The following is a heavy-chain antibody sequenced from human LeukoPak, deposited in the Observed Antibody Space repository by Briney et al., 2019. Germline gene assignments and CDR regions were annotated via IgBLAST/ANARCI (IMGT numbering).Heavy chain of an antibody. J-gene: IGHJ4*02. D-gene: IGHD2-15*01. CDR3: VVGGSPGY. Sequence: GGSLRLSCAASGLAFSAYKMHWVRHAPRKGLVWVSRISTDGYTTDYADFVQGRFTASRDNTKNTWSLEMNSLRAEDTAVYYCVVGGSPGYWGQGTLVTVSS. CDR2: ISTDGYTT. V-gene: IGHV3-74*01. CDR1: GLAFSAYK.